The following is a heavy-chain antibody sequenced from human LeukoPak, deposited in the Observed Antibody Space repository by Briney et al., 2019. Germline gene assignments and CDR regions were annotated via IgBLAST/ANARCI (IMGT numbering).Heavy chain of an antibody. CDR3: ARVGWWVDAFDI. D-gene: IGHD2-8*02. J-gene: IGHJ3*02. CDR2: IDHSGST. Sequence: SETLSLTCTVSGYSISSGYYWGWIRQPPGKGLEWTGSIDHSGSTYYNPSLKSRITISVDTSKNQFSLKLSSVTAADTAVYYCARVGWWVDAFDIWGQGTMVTVSS. V-gene: IGHV4-38-2*02. CDR1: GYSISSGYY.